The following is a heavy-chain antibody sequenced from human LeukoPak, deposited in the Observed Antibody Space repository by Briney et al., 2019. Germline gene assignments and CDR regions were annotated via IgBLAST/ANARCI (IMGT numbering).Heavy chain of an antibody. D-gene: IGHD1-26*01. CDR3: TRDTIGSLDY. CDR2: IRQDGSTK. CDR1: GFTFANSW. J-gene: IGHJ4*02. V-gene: IGHV3-7*01. Sequence: GGSLRLSCAASGFTFANSWMAWVRQAPGKGLEWVANIRQDGSTKHYADSLKGRFTISRDNPKNSLFLQMNNLRADDTAIYYCTRDTIGSLDYWGQGILVTVAS.